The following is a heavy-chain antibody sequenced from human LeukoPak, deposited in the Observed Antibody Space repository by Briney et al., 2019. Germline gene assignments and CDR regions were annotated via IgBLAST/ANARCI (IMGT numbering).Heavy chain of an antibody. Sequence: ASVKVSCKASGYTFTSYGISWVRQAPGQGLEWMGWISAYNGNTNYAQKLQGRVTMTTDTSTSTAYMELRSLRSDDTAVYYCARGGKRFFACLLGRYGRDLGGQGPTATVS. CDR3: ARGGKRFFACLLGRYGRDL. D-gene: IGHD3-9*01. V-gene: IGHV1-18*01. J-gene: IGHJ6*02. CDR2: ISAYNGNT. CDR1: GYTFTSYG.